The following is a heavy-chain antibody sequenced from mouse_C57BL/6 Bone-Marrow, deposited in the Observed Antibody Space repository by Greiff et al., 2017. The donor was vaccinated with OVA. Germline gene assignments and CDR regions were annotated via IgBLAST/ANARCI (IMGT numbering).Heavy chain of an antibody. CDR3: ARMGDSHITTVVAPHWYFDV. D-gene: IGHD1-1*01. CDR1: GFSLSTFGMG. CDR2: IWWDDDK. Sequence: QVQLKESGPGILQPSQTLSLTCSFSGFSLSTFGMGVGWIRQPSGKGLEWLAHIWWDDDKYYNPALKSRLTISKDTSKNQVFLKIANVDTADTATYYCARMGDSHITTVVAPHWYFDVWGTGTTVTVSS. J-gene: IGHJ1*03. V-gene: IGHV8-8*01.